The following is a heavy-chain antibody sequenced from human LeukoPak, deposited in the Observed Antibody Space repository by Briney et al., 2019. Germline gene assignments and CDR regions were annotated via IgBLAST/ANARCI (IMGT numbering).Heavy chain of an antibody. D-gene: IGHD3-3*01. CDR2: MNPNSGNT. J-gene: IGHJ6*02. V-gene: IGHV1-8*01. Sequence: ASVKVSCKASGYTFTSYDINWVRQATGQGLEWMGWMNPNSGNTGYAQKFQGRVTMTRNTSISTAYMELSSLRSEDTAVYYCARGLRTGGYYYGFWSGYYRGGYYYYGMDVWGQGTTVTVSS. CDR1: GYTFTSYD. CDR3: ARGLRTGGYYYGFWSGYYRGGYYYYGMDV.